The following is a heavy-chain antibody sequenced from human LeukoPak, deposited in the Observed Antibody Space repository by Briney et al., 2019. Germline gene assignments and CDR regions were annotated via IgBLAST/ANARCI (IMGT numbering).Heavy chain of an antibody. V-gene: IGHV3-23*01. Sequence: PGGSLRLSCAASGFTFSSYAMSWVRQAPGKGLEWVSAISGSGGSTYYADSVKGRFTISRDNSKNTLYLQMNSLRAEDTAVYYCAKASLGSCTGARCYHFDNWGQGTLVTVSS. D-gene: IGHD2-8*02. CDR2: ISGSGGST. J-gene: IGHJ4*02. CDR3: AKASLGSCTGARCYHFDN. CDR1: GFTFSSYA.